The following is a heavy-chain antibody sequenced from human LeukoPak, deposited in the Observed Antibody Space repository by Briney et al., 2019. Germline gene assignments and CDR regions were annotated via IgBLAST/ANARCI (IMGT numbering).Heavy chain of an antibody. CDR2: ISAYNGNT. V-gene: IGHV1-18*04. CDR3: ARALVPSDSSGCIGY. J-gene: IGHJ4*02. Sequence: ASVKVSCKASGYTFTGYYMHWVRQAPGQGLEWMGWISAYNGNTNYAQKLQGRVTMTTDTSTSTAYMELRSLRSDDTAVYYCARALVPSDSSGCIGYWGQGTLVTVSS. D-gene: IGHD3-22*01. CDR1: GYTFTGYY.